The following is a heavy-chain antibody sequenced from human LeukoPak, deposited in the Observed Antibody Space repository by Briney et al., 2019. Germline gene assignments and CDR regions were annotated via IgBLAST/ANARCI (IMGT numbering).Heavy chain of an antibody. V-gene: IGHV1-69*06. J-gene: IGHJ4*02. CDR1: RGTFSSYA. CDR2: IIPIFGTA. D-gene: IGHD6-19*01. CDR3: ARAGSSGWYFDY. Sequence: GASVKVSCKASRGTFSSYAISWVRQAPGQGLEWMGGIIPIFGTANYAQKFQGRVTITADKSTSTAYMELSSLRSEATAVYSCARAGSSGWYFDYWGQGTLVTVSS.